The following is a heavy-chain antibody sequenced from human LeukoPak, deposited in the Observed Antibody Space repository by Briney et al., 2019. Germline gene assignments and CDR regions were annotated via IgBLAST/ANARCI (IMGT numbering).Heavy chain of an antibody. CDR3: AKGRGYCTGGSCYSDY. D-gene: IGHD2-15*01. Sequence: PGGSLRLSCTASGFTFSNYAMSWVRQAPGKGLEWVSTISGSDGSTYYADSVKGRFTISRDNSKNTLYLQMNSLRFEDTAIYYCAKGRGYCTGGSCYSDYWGQGTLVTVSS. V-gene: IGHV3-23*01. CDR1: GFTFSNYA. J-gene: IGHJ4*02. CDR2: ISGSDGST.